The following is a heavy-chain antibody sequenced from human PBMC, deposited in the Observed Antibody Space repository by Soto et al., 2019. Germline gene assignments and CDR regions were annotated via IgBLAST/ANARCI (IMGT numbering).Heavy chain of an antibody. CDR2: INSDGSST. V-gene: IGHV3-74*01. CDR1: GFTFSNYW. J-gene: IGHJ4*02. Sequence: EVQLVESGGGLIQPGGSLRLSCAASGFTFSNYWMHWVRQVPARGLVWVSRINSDGSSTSYADSVKGRFTISRDNAKNTLYLKMNSLRAEDTAVYYCARDPAPAGWYDYWGQGTLVTVSS. CDR3: ARDPAPAGWYDY. D-gene: IGHD6-19*01.